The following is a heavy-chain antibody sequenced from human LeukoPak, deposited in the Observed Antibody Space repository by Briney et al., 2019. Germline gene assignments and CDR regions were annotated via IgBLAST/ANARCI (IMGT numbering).Heavy chain of an antibody. D-gene: IGHD4-17*01. V-gene: IGHV3-21*01. CDR1: GFTFSSYS. CDR2: ISSSSSYI. Sequence: KAGGSLRLSCTASGFTFSSYSMNWVRQAPGKGLEWVSSISSSSSYIYYADSVKGRFTISRDNAKNSLYLQMNSLRGEDTAVYYCAKGPHRNYGDYAGSIDYWGQGTLVTVSS. CDR3: AKGPHRNYGDYAGSIDY. J-gene: IGHJ4*02.